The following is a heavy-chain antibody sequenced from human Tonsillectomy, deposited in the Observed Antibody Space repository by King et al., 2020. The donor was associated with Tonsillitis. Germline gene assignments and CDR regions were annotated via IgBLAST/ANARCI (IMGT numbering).Heavy chain of an antibody. CDR3: ARRRWNAFDL. CDR2: IYLSGCT. D-gene: IGHD5-24*01. CDR1: GGSISSSNW. J-gene: IGHJ3*01. V-gene: IGHV4-4*02. Sequence: VQLQESGPGLVKPSGTLSLTCAVSGGSISSSNWWSWVRQPPGKGLEWIGEIYLSGCTNYHPSLKIRVTMPVDKSKNQFSLKLSSVTAADTAVYYCARRRWNAFDLWGQGTRVTVSS.